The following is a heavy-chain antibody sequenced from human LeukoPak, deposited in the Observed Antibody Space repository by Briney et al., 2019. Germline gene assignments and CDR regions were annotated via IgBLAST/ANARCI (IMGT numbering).Heavy chain of an antibody. V-gene: IGHV3-21*01. CDR3: ARGSSGYEYPDY. CDR1: GFTFSSYS. J-gene: IGHJ4*02. D-gene: IGHD5-12*01. CDR2: ISSSSSYI. Sequence: GGSLRLSCAASGFTFSSYSMNWVRQAPGKGLEWVSSISSSSSYIYYADSVKARFTISRDNAKNSLYLHMNSLRAEDTAVYYCARGSSGYEYPDYWGQGTLVTVSS.